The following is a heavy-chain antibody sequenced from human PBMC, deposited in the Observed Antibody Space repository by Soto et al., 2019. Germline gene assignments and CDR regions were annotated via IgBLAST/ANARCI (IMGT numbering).Heavy chain of an antibody. D-gene: IGHD6-13*01. J-gene: IGHJ6*02. V-gene: IGHV3-30*18. Sequence: QVQLVESGGGVVQPGRSLRLSCAASGFTFSSYGMHWVRQAPGKGLEWVAVISYDGSNKYYADSVKGRFTISRDNSKNTLYLQMNSLRAEDTAVYYCAKVLVAAAQDYYYGMDVWGQGTTVTVSS. CDR3: AKVLVAAAQDYYYGMDV. CDR2: ISYDGSNK. CDR1: GFTFSSYG.